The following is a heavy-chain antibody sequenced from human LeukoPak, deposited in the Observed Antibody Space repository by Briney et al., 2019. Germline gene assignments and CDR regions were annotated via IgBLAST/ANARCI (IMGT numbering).Heavy chain of an antibody. J-gene: IGHJ4*02. CDR1: GFTFTSSA. CDR3: AAAQPAAAYYFDY. V-gene: IGHV1-58*02. CDR2: IVVGSGNT. D-gene: IGHD2-2*01. Sequence: SVKVSCKASGFTFTSSAMQWVRQARGQRLEWIGWIVVGSGNTSYAQKFQERVTITRDMSTSTAYMELSSLRSEDTAVYYCAAAQPAAAYYFDYWGQGTLVTVSS.